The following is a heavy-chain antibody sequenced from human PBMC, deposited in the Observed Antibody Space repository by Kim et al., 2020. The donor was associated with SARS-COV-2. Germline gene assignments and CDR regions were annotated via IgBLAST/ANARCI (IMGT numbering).Heavy chain of an antibody. CDR3: ARPSSGTYFDF. J-gene: IGHJ4*02. Sequence: GGSLRLSCAASGFTFSSYSMNWVRQAPGKGLEWVSYISSSSSTIYYADSVKGRFTISRDNAKNSLYLQMNNLRDEDTAVYYCARPSSGTYFDFWGQGTLVTVSS. CDR2: ISSSSSTI. V-gene: IGHV3-48*02. CDR1: GFTFSSYS.